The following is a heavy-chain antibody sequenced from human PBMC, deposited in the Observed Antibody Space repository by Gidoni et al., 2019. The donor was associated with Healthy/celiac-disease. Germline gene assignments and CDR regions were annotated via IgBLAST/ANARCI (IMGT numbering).Heavy chain of an antibody. Sequence: EVQLVESGGGLVKPGGSLRLSCAASGLTFSNAWMSWVHQAPGKGLEWVGRIKSKTDGGTTDYAAPVKGRFTISRDDSKNTLYLQMNSLKTEDTAVYYCTRTVLGVWFGEFNFDYWGQGTLVTVSS. CDR1: GLTFSNAW. V-gene: IGHV3-15*01. CDR3: TRTVLGVWFGEFNFDY. CDR2: IKSKTDGGTT. J-gene: IGHJ4*02. D-gene: IGHD3-10*01.